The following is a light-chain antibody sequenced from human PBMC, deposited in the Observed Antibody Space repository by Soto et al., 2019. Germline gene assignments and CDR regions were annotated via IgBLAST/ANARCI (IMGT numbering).Light chain of an antibody. CDR2: KDS. J-gene: IGLJ2*01. CDR1: AFPKQY. Sequence: SYELTQPPSVSVSPGQTARITCSGDAFPKQYAYWYQQKPGQAPVLVIYKDSERPSGIPERFSGSSSGTTVTLTISGVQAEDEADYYCQSADSSGTVVFGGGTKLTVL. CDR3: QSADSSGTVV. V-gene: IGLV3-25*03.